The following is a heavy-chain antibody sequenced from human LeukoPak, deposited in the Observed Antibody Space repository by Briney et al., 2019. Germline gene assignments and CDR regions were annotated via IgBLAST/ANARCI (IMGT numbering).Heavy chain of an antibody. CDR2: ISYDGSNK. CDR3: TTRGGSFSIFDY. V-gene: IGHV3-30-3*01. CDR1: GFPFSSYA. J-gene: IGHJ4*02. Sequence: GSLRLSCAASGFPFSSYAMHWVRPAPGKGLEGVAVISYDGSNKYYADSVKGRFTISRDNSKNTLYLQMNSLRAEDTAVYYCTTRGGSFSIFDYWGQGTLVTVSS. D-gene: IGHD1-26*01.